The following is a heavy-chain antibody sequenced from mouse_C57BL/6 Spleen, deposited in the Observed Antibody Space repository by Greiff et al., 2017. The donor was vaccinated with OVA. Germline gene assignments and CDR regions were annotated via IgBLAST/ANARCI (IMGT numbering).Heavy chain of an antibody. V-gene: IGHV2-5*01. Sequence: QVQLKQSGPGLVQPSQSLSITCTVSGFSLTSYGVHWVRQSPGKGLEWLGVIWRGGSTDYNAAFMSRLSITKDNSKSQVFFKMNSLQADDTAIYYCAKKIGDYYCSSYNYYAMDYWGQGTSVTVSS. CDR2: IWRGGST. CDR1: GFSLTSYG. CDR3: AKKIGDYYCSSYNYYAMDY. J-gene: IGHJ4*01. D-gene: IGHD1-1*01.